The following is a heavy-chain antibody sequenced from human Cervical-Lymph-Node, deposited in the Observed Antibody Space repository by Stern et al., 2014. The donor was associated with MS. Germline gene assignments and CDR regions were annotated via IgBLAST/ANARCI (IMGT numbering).Heavy chain of an antibody. CDR1: GFTFSSYG. Sequence: EVHLVESGGGLVTPGGSLRLSCAASGFTFSSYGMKWVRQAPGKGLEWVSSISSSSTYIFYADSVKGRFTISRDNAKNSVYLQMNSLRAEDTAVYYCATTVTPRTFDYWGQGALVTVSS. V-gene: IGHV3-21*01. CDR3: ATTVTPRTFDY. J-gene: IGHJ4*02. D-gene: IGHD4-17*01. CDR2: ISSSSTYI.